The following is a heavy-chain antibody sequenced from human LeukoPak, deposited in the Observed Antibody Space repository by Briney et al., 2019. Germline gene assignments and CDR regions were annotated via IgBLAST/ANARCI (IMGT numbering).Heavy chain of an antibody. CDR1: GGSISTYY. V-gene: IGHV4-59*01. CDR2: IYHSGST. Sequence: SETLSLTCTVSGGSISTYYWSWIRQPPGKGLEWIGYIYHSGSTNYNPSLKSRITISVDTSQNQFSLKLSSVTAADTAVYYCARDGYSGSDALWGQGTLVAVSS. D-gene: IGHD5-12*01. CDR3: ARDGYSGSDAL. J-gene: IGHJ4*02.